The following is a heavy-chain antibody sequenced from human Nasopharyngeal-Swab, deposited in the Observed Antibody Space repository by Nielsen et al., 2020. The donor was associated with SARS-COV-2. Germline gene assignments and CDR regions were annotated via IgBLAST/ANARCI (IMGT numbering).Heavy chain of an antibody. CDR2: ISSSSSYI. V-gene: IGHV3-21*01. D-gene: IGHD6-19*01. CDR3: ARDDGQWLNPVYYFDY. Sequence: GESLKISCAASGFAFSSYRMNWVRQAPGKGLEWVSSISSSSSYIYYADSVKGRFTISRDNAKNSLYLQMNSLRAEDTAVYYCARDDGQWLNPVYYFDYWGQGTLVTFSS. CDR1: GFAFSSYR. J-gene: IGHJ4*02.